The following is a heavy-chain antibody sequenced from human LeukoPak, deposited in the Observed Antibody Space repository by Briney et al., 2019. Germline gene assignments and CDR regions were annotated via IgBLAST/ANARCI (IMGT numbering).Heavy chain of an antibody. V-gene: IGHV4-39*07. CDR3: ARVKGKMITFGGVIVPGAFDI. D-gene: IGHD3-16*02. J-gene: IGHJ3*02. Sequence: SETLSLTCTVSGGSISSSSYYWGWIRQPPGKGLEWIGSIYYSGSTYYNPSLKSRVTISVDTSKNQFSLKLSSVTAADTAVYYCARVKGKMITFGGVIVPGAFDIWGQGTMVTVSS. CDR2: IYYSGST. CDR1: GGSISSSSYY.